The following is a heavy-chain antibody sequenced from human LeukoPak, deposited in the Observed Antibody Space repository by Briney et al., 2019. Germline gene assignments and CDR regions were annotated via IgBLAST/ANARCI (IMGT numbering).Heavy chain of an antibody. D-gene: IGHD1-26*01. J-gene: IGHJ6*02. CDR1: GFTFSSYS. CDR2: ISSSSSYI. V-gene: IGHV3-21*01. Sequence: PGGSLRLSCTASGFTFSSYSMNWVRQAPGEGLEWVSSISSSSSYIYYADSVKGRFTISRDNAKNSLYLQMNSLRAEDTAVYYCARGSGSYYYYGMGVWGQGTTVTVSS. CDR3: ARGSGSYYYYGMGV.